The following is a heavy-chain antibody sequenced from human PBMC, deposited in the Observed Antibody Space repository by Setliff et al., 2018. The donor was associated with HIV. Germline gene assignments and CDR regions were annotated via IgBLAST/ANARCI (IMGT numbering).Heavy chain of an antibody. CDR3: AKGYNWNNAYYGLDV. V-gene: IGHV4-31*03. D-gene: IGHD1-1*01. J-gene: IGHJ6*02. CDR1: GGSISSGGYY. CDR2: IYYSGST. Sequence: PSETLSLTCTVSGGSISSGGYYWSWIRQHPGKGLEWIGYIYYSGSTYYNPSLKSRVTISVDTSKNHFSLKLSSVTAADTAVYYCAKGYNWNNAYYGLDVWGQGTTITVSS.